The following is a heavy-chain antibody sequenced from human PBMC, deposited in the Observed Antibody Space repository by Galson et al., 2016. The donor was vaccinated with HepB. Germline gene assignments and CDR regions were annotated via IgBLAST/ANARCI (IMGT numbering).Heavy chain of an antibody. Sequence: SLRLSCAASGFSFGTYAIHWVRQAPGKGLEWLAVISYDGTKRHYAESVKGRFTVSRDNSKNVLFLEMNSLRPDDTSVYYCARDQGATVTKEFSFFLFVCGPGTSVSVS. CDR3: ARDQGATVTKEFSFFLFV. D-gene: IGHD4-17*01. CDR1: GFSFGTYA. J-gene: IGHJ6*02. V-gene: IGHV3-30*04. CDR2: ISYDGTKR.